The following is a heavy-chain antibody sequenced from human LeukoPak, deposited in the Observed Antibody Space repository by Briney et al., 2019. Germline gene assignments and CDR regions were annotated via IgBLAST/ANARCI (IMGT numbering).Heavy chain of an antibody. CDR1: GGSISSGNW. V-gene: IGHV4-4*02. J-gene: IGHJ3*02. D-gene: IGHD3-16*01. Sequence: SGTLSLTCAVSGGSISSGNWWSWVRQSPGKGLEWIGEIYHGGSTNYNPSLKSRVTISVDKSKNQFSLKLSSVTAADTAVYYCARDPPNLYERSAFDIWGQGTMVTVSS. CDR3: ARDPPNLYERSAFDI. CDR2: IYHGGST.